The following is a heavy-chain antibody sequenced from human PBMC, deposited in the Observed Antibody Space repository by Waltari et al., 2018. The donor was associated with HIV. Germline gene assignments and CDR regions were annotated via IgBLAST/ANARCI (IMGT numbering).Heavy chain of an antibody. CDR1: GFSFRDYY. Sequence: QVQLVESGGGLVRPGGSLRLSCAASGFSFRDYYMSWIRQAPGMGLEWVSYISGHGTLTIYTDSVKGRFTISRDNAKTSLFLQMNSLRVEDTAVYFCARGRSFGEILDFWGHGTMVTVSS. CDR2: ISGHGTLT. V-gene: IGHV3-11*05. J-gene: IGHJ3*01. D-gene: IGHD3-3*01. CDR3: ARGRSFGEILDF.